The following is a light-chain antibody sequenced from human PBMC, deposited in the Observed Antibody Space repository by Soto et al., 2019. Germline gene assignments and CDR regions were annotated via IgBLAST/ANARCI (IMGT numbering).Light chain of an antibody. J-gene: IGLJ1*01. CDR2: DVS. CDR1: SSDIGGYNY. CDR3: SSYTTSPLSYV. V-gene: IGLV2-14*01. Sequence: QSSLAQPASVSGSPGQSITISCTGTSSDIGGYNYVSGYQQHPGKVPKLMIYDVSNRPSGVSNRFSGSKSGNTASLTISGLQAEDEADYYCSSYTTSPLSYVFGTGTKVTVL.